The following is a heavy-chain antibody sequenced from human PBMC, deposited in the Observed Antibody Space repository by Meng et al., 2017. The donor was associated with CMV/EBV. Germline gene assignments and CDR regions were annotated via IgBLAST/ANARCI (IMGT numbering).Heavy chain of an antibody. CDR3: ATRGTIGIVVVPAAPDY. D-gene: IGHD2-2*01. V-gene: IGHV3-48*03. Sequence: GESLKISCAASGFTFSSYEMNWVRQAPGKGLEWVSYISSSGSTIYYADSVKGRFTISRDNAKNSLYLQMNSLRAEDTAVYYCATRGTIGIVVVPAAPDYWGQGTLVTVSS. CDR1: GFTFSSYE. CDR2: ISSSGSTI. J-gene: IGHJ4*02.